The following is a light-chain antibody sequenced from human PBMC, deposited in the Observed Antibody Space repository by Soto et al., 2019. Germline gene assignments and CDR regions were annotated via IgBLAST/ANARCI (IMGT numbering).Light chain of an antibody. Sequence: DIVMTQSPDSLAVSLGERATINCKSSQSVLYSSNNKNHLAWYQQRPGQAPRLLIYGISSRATGIPDRFSGSGSGTDFTLTISRLEPEDFAVYYCQQYGYSPITFGQGTRLEIK. CDR3: QQYGYSPIT. CDR1: QSVLYSSNNKNH. CDR2: GIS. J-gene: IGKJ5*01. V-gene: IGKV4-1*01.